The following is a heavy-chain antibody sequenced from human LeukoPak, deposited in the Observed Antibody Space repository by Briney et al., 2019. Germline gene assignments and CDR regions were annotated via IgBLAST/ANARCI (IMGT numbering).Heavy chain of an antibody. Sequence: GGSLRLSCAASGFTFSSYAMSWVRQAPGKGLEWVSAISGSGGSTYYADSVKGRFTISRDNSKNTLYLQMNSLGAEDTAVYYCAKDLNFFSGVVIQGFDYWGQGTLVTVSS. V-gene: IGHV3-23*01. CDR1: GFTFSSYA. D-gene: IGHD3-3*01. CDR3: AKDLNFFSGVVIQGFDY. J-gene: IGHJ4*02. CDR2: ISGSGGST.